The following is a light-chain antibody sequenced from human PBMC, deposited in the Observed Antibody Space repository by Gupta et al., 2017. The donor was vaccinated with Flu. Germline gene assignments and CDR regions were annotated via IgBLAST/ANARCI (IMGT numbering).Light chain of an antibody. CDR3: SSYSATGALAL. J-gene: IGLJ2*01. Sequence: VSGSPGQSINISCTGTSSDIGTYDYVSWYQQSPGGAPKLMIYDVSNRPSGISDRFSGSKSGNTASLTISGLQAEDEADYYCSSYSATGALALFGGGAKVTVL. V-gene: IGLV2-14*03. CDR1: SSDIGTYDY. CDR2: DVS.